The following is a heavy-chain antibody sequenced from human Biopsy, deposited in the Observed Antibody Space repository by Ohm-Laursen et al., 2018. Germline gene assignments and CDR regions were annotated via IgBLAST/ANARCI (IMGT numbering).Heavy chain of an antibody. D-gene: IGHD3-3*01. CDR3: ARDLYDFCGGCPFDP. J-gene: IGHJ5*02. CDR1: GFTFSDYY. V-gene: IGHV3-11*01. Sequence: GSLRLSCAASGFTFSDYYMNWIRQAPGKGPEWVSFITNTGRTVYADSVRGRFTISRDNADNSLHLQMKSLRAEDTAVYYCARDLYDFCGGCPFDPWGQGTLVTVS. CDR2: ITNTGRTV.